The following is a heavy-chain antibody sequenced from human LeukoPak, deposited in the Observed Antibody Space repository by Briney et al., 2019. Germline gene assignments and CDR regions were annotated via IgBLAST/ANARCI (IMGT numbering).Heavy chain of an antibody. CDR2: INPNSDGT. CDR3: ARDRDGMDV. CDR1: GYTFTGYY. Sequence: ASVKVSCKACGYTFTGYYMHWVRQAPGQGLEWMGWINPNSDGTNYAQKFQGRVTMTRDTSTSTTYMEVSRLRSDDTAVYYCARDRDGMDVWGQGTTVTVSS. V-gene: IGHV1-2*02. J-gene: IGHJ6*02. D-gene: IGHD2-21*01.